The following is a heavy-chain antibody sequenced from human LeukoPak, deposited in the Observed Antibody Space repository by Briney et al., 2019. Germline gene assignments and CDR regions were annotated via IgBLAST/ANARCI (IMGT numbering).Heavy chain of an antibody. CDR3: ASSGSWYLGNGYMDV. V-gene: IGHV3-21*01. Sequence: GGSLRLSCAASGFTFSSYSMNWVRQAPGKGLEWVSSISSSSSYIYYADSVKGRFTISRDNAKNSLYLQMNSLRAEDTAVYYCASSGSWYLGNGYMDVWGKGTTVTVSS. CDR1: GFTFSSYS. J-gene: IGHJ6*03. D-gene: IGHD6-13*01. CDR2: ISSSSSYI.